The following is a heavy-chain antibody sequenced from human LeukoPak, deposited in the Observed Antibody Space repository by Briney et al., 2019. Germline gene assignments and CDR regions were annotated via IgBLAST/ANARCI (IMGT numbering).Heavy chain of an antibody. CDR1: GGAFSGYY. CDR3: ARCGSGSYSYYYAMDV. Sequence: SETLSLTCAVYGGAFSGYYWSWIRQPPGKGLEWIGEINHSGSTYYNPSLKSRVTISLDTSKKQFSLKLSSVTAADTAVYYCARCGSGSYSYYYAMDVWGQGTTVTVSS. D-gene: IGHD3-10*01. CDR2: INHSGST. V-gene: IGHV4-34*01. J-gene: IGHJ6*02.